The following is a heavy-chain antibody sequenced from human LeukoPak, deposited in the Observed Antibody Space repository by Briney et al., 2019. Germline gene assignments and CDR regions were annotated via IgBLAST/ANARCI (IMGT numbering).Heavy chain of an antibody. Sequence: GGSLRLSCAASGFTFSSYAMSWLRQAPGKGLEWVSAISGSGGSTYYADSVKGRFTISRDNSKNTLYLQMNSLRAEDTAVYYCANHGKLEMATIWSDACDLWPQGPMVTVSS. CDR1: GFTFSSYA. D-gene: IGHD5-24*01. CDR3: ANHGKLEMATIWSDACDL. CDR2: ISGSGGST. J-gene: IGHJ3*01. V-gene: IGHV3-23*01.